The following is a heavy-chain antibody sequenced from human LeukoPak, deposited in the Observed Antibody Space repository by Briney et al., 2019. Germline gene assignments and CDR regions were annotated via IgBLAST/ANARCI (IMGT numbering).Heavy chain of an antibody. CDR3: ARDDSLDY. V-gene: IGHV3-30-3*01. Sequence: GGSLRLSCAASGFTFSTYALHWVRQAPGKGPEWVAVISYDGSNKYYADSVKGRFTISRDNSKNTLYLQMNSLRAEDTALYYCARDDSLDYWGQGTLVTVSS. CDR2: ISYDGSNK. CDR1: GFTFSTYA. D-gene: IGHD2-15*01. J-gene: IGHJ4*02.